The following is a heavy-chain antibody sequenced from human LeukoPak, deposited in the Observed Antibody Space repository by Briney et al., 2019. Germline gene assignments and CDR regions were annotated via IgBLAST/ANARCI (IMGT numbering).Heavy chain of an antibody. CDR3: VRDNPRCCGVVPVNIDDY. CDR2: ISWNSGSI. V-gene: IGHV3-9*01. D-gene: IGHD2-15*01. Sequence: GGSLRLSCAASGFTFDDYAMHWVRQAPGKGLEWVSGISWNSGSIGYADSVKGRFTISRDNAKSSLYLQMHSLRAEDTAVYYCVRDNPRCCGVVPVNIDDYWGQGTLLTVSS. CDR1: GFTFDDYA. J-gene: IGHJ4*02.